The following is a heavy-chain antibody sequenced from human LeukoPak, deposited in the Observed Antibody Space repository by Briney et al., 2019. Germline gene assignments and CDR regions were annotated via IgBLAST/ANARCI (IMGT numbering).Heavy chain of an antibody. CDR1: GFTFSSYG. V-gene: IGHV3-30*18. CDR2: ISYDGSNK. D-gene: IGHD1-26*01. Sequence: GGSLRLSCAASGFTFSSYGMHWVRQAPGKGLEWVAVISYDGSNKYYADSVKGRFTISRDNSKNTLYLQMNSLRAEDTAVYYCAKKWAFWPDYWGQGTLVTVSS. CDR3: AKKWAFWPDY. J-gene: IGHJ4*02.